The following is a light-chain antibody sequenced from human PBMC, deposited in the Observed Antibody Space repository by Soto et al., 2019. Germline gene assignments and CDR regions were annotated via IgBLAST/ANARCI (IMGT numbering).Light chain of an antibody. CDR3: ASWDHSLSGGI. CDR1: SSNIGSNY. Sequence: HSVLTQPPSVSAAPGQKVTISCSGSSSNIGSNYVCWYQKFPGTAPKLLIYDNNQRPSGIPDRFSGSKSGTSASLDITGLQTGDEADYYCASWDHSLSGGIFGGGTKLNVL. V-gene: IGLV1-51*01. CDR2: DNN. J-gene: IGLJ2*01.